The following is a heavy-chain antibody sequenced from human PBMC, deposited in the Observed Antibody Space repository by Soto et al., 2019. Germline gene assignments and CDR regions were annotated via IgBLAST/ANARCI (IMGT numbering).Heavy chain of an antibody. CDR2: ISQSGNT. V-gene: IGHV4-34*01. Sequence: PSGRLSLTSSIYSGSFSDYYWSWIRQPPGKGLEWIGEISQSGNTNYSPSLKSRVSISIDTSKKQFSLNLASVSAADTAVYYCARAPKVSGSSQTRPDFWGQGTLVTVSS. D-gene: IGHD6-6*01. CDR3: ARAPKVSGSSQTRPDF. J-gene: IGHJ4*02. CDR1: SGSFSDYY.